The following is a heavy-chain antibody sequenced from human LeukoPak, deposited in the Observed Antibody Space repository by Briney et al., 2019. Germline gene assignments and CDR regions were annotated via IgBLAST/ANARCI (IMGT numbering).Heavy chain of an antibody. CDR2: IYSGGST. CDR1: GFTVSSNY. D-gene: IGHD6-19*01. Sequence: GGSLRLSCAASGFTVSSNYMSWVRQAPGKGLEWVSVIYSGGSTYYADSVKGRFTISRDNSKNTLHLQMNSLRAEDTAVYYCARDHEGSSGWYSDYWGQGTLVTVSS. CDR3: ARDHEGSSGWYSDY. V-gene: IGHV3-53*01. J-gene: IGHJ4*02.